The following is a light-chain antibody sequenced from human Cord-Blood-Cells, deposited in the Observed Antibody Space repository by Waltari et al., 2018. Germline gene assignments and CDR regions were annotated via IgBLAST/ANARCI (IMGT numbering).Light chain of an antibody. CDR3: CSYAGSSTYYV. Sequence: QSALTQPASVSGSPGQSINISCTGTSSDVGIYNLVSWYQQHPGKAPKLMIYEGSKRPSGVSNRFSGSKSGNTASLTISGLQAEDEADYYCCSYAGSSTYYVFGTGTKVTVL. V-gene: IGLV2-23*01. CDR2: EGS. J-gene: IGLJ1*01. CDR1: SSDVGIYNL.